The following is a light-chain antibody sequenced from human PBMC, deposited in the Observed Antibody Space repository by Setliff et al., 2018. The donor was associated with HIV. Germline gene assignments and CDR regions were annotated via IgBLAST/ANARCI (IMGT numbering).Light chain of an antibody. CDR2: DVS. J-gene: IGLJ1*01. V-gene: IGLV2-14*03. CDR1: SSDVGSYNF. Sequence: QSVLAQPASVSGSPGQSITISCSGSSSDVGSYNFVSWYQQHPGKAPQVIIYDVSRRPSGVSSRFSGSKSGNTASLTISGLQAEDQADYYCSSYAGSNSIYLFGTGTKVTVL. CDR3: SSYAGSNSIYL.